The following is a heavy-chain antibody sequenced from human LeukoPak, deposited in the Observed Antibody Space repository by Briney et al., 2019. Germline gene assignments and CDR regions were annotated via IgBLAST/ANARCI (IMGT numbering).Heavy chain of an antibody. D-gene: IGHD3-22*01. V-gene: IGHV3-74*01. CDR2: INSAGSST. J-gene: IGHJ4*02. CDR1: GFTFSSYW. CDR3: ARMYYHDSSDYYWAPDY. Sequence: GGSLRLSCAASGFTFSSYWMHWVRQAPGKGLVWVSRINSAGSSTSYADPVKGRFTISRDNAKNTLYLQMNSLRAEDTAVYFCARMYYHDSSDYYWAPDYWGQGTLVTVSS.